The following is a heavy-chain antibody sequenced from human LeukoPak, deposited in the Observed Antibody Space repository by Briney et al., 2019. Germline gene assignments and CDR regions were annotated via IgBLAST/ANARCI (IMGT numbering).Heavy chain of an antibody. J-gene: IGHJ4*02. CDR3: ARQLYYYDSSGYYWFDY. CDR2: INHSGST. CDR1: GGSFSGYY. V-gene: IGHV4-34*01. Sequence: PSETLSLTCAGYGGSFSGYYWSWIRQPPGKGLEWIGEINHSGSTNYNPSLKSRVTISVDTSKNQFSLKLSSVTAADTAVYYCARQLYYYDSSGYYWFDYWGQGTLVTVSS. D-gene: IGHD3-22*01.